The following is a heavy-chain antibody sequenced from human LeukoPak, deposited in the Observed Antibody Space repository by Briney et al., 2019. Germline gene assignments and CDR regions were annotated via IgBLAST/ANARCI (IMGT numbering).Heavy chain of an antibody. CDR2: IWYDGSNK. J-gene: IGHJ3*02. CDR1: GFTFSSYG. V-gene: IGHV3-33*01. CDR3: ARDGYSRGRRVKAFDI. D-gene: IGHD2-21*01. Sequence: PGGSLRLSCAASGFTFSSYGMHWVRQAPGKGLEWVAVIWYDGSNKYYADSVRGRFTISRDNSKNTLYLQMNSLRAEDTAVYYCARDGYSRGRRVKAFDIWGQGTMVTVSS.